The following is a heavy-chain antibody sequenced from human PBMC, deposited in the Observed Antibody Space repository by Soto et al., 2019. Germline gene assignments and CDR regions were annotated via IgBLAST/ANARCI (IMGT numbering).Heavy chain of an antibody. Sequence: TGGSLRLSCAASGFPFSIYWMSLVRQSPGKGLEWVANIKQDGSEKYYVDSVKGRFTISRDNAKNSLYLQMNSLRAEDTAVYYCARDLGKLVWDYYYYYGMDVWGQGTRITVSS. J-gene: IGHJ6*02. CDR3: ARDLGKLVWDYYYYYGMDV. CDR1: GFPFSIYW. V-gene: IGHV3-7*01. CDR2: IKQDGSEK. D-gene: IGHD6-13*01.